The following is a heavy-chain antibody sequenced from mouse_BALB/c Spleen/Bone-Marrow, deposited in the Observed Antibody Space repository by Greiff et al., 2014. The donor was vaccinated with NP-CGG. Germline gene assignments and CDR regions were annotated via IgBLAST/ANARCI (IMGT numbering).Heavy chain of an antibody. J-gene: IGHJ4*01. D-gene: IGHD2-13*01. CDR1: GYTFTSYD. Sequence: QVQLQQSEPELGKPGALGKISCKASGYTFTSYDINWGKQRPGQGLEWIGWIYPGDGSTKYNEKFKGKATLTADKSSSTAYMQLSSLTTENSADYFCARSGGDSMDYWGQGTSVTVSS. V-gene: IGHV1S56*01. CDR2: IYPGDGST. CDR3: ARSGGDSMDY.